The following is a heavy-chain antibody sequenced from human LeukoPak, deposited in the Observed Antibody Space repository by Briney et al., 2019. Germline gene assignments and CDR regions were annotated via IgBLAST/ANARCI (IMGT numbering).Heavy chain of an antibody. CDR2: IYPGDSDT. J-gene: IGHJ4*02. D-gene: IGHD3-16*01. CDR1: GYSFTSYW. V-gene: IGHV5-51*01. CDR3: ARQEYDYVWGSYTQFDY. Sequence: GESLKISCKGSGYSFTSYWIGWVRQMPGKGLEWMGIIYPGDSDTRYSPSFQGQVTISADKSISTAYLQWSSLKASDTAMYYCARQEYDYVWGSYTQFDYWGQGTLVTVSS.